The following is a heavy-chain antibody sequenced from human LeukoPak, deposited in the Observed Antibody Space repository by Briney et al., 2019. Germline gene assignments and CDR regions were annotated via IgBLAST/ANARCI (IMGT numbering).Heavy chain of an antibody. CDR3: ARSDSSGGARGIQY. CDR2: IYPGDSDT. Sequence: GEPLKISCKGSGYNFTSYWVGWVRQMPGKGLQCLGTIYPGDSDTRYSPSFQGQVTISVDKSVSTAYLQWSSLKASDTAMYYCARSDSSGGARGIQYWGQGTPVTVSS. D-gene: IGHD3-22*01. J-gene: IGHJ1*01. V-gene: IGHV5-51*01. CDR1: GYNFTSYW.